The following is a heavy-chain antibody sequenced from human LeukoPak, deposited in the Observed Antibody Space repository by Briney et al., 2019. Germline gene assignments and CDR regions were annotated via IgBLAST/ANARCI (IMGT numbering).Heavy chain of an antibody. V-gene: IGHV3-23*01. J-gene: IGHJ4*02. CDR2: FNGRGGYT. Sequence: GGSLRLSCEVSGFTFNSYVMCWVRRAPGKGLEWVSSFNGRGGYTFYADSVKGRFTLSSDNSKNTLHLQMISLRAEDTAVYYCAKGDQPLLYGGAFDSWGQGTLVTVSS. D-gene: IGHD2-2*02. CDR1: GFTFNSYV. CDR3: AKGDQPLLYGGAFDS.